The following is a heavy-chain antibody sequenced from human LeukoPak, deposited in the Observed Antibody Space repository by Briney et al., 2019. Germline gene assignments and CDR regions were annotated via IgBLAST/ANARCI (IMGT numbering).Heavy chain of an antibody. V-gene: IGHV3-13*01. D-gene: IGHD3-22*01. CDR2: IGTAGDT. Sequence: PGGSLRLSCAASGFTFSSYDMHWVRQATGKGLEWVSAIGTAGDTYYPGSVKGRFTISRENAKNSLYLQMNSLRAEDMALYYCAKGDSSGYYSDLPSSFDYWGQGTLVTVSS. CDR1: GFTFSSYD. CDR3: AKGDSSGYYSDLPSSFDY. J-gene: IGHJ4*02.